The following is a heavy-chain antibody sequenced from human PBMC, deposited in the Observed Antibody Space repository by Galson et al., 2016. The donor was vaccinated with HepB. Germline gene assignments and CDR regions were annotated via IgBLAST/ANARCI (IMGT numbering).Heavy chain of an antibody. Sequence: SLRLSCAASGFTFSSYGMHWVRQAPGKGLEWVAIIWYDGSDKYYADSVKGRFTISRDNSKNTLYLQMNSLRAEDTAVYYCARDRLATNWFDPWGQGTLVTVSS. CDR1: GFTFSSYG. D-gene: IGHD2-8*01. J-gene: IGHJ5*02. CDR2: IWYDGSDK. V-gene: IGHV3-33*01. CDR3: ARDRLATNWFDP.